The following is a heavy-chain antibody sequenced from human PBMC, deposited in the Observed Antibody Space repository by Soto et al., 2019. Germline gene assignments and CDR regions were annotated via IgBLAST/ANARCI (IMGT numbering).Heavy chain of an antibody. V-gene: IGHV1-46*01. CDR1: GYTFTSYY. J-gene: IGHJ6*02. D-gene: IGHD3-3*01. Sequence: ASVKVSCKASGYTFTSYYMHWVRQAPGQGLEWMGIINPSGGSTSYAQKFQGRVTMTRDTSTSTVYMELSSLRSEDTAVYYCARERGSGYDFWSGYYGPNYYYGMDVWGQGTTVTVSS. CDR3: ARERGSGYDFWSGYYGPNYYYGMDV. CDR2: INPSGGST.